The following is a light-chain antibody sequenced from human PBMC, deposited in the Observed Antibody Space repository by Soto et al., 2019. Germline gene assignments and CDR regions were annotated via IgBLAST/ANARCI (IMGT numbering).Light chain of an antibody. Sequence: QAVVTQEPSLTVSPGGTVTLTCGSSTGAVTNGHYPYWFQQKPGQAPRTLTYDTTNRHSWTPARFSGSLLGGKAALTLSGAQPEDEAEYYCLLSYNGPYVFGTGTKVTV. CDR2: DTT. CDR3: LLSYNGPYV. J-gene: IGLJ1*01. CDR1: TGAVTNGHY. V-gene: IGLV7-46*01.